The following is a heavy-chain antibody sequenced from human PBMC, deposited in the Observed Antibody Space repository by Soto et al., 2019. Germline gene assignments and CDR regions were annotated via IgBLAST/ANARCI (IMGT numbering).Heavy chain of an antibody. CDR2: IFPGDSET. CDR3: ARPLLFLADYYGMEV. CDR1: GYSFTSYW. Sequence: GESLKISCKGSGYSFTSYWIGWVRQMPGKGLEWMGIIFPGDSETRYSPSFLGQVTMSAYKSITTAYLQWSSLKASDTAIYYCARPLLFLADYYGMEVWGQGTTVTVSS. D-gene: IGHD3-3*01. V-gene: IGHV5-51*01. J-gene: IGHJ6*02.